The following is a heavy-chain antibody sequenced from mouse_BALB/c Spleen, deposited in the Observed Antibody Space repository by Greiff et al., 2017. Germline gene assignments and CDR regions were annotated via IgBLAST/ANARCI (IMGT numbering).Heavy chain of an antibody. CDR2: ISYSGST. V-gene: IGHV3-2*02. D-gene: IGHD2-3*01. Sequence: EVKLMESGPGLVKPSQSLSLTCTVTGYSITSDYAWNWIRQFPGNKLEWMGYISYSGSTSYNPSLKSRISITRDTSKNQFFLQLNSVTTEDTATYYCARDGYYGLYAMDYWGQGTSVTVSS. CDR1: GYSITSDYA. J-gene: IGHJ4*01. CDR3: ARDGYYGLYAMDY.